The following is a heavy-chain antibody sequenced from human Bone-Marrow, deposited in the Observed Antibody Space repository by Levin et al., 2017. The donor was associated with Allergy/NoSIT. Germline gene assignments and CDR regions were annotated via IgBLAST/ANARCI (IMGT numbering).Heavy chain of an antibody. CDR2: ISSSSYTI. D-gene: IGHD3-10*01. Sequence: QSGGSLRLSCAASGFTFSSDSMNWVRQAPGKGLEWISYISSSSYTIFYADSVKGRFTISRDNAMNSLYLQMNSLTVDDTAVYYCARDREGSWIGDSAFQNWGQGTLVTVSP. J-gene: IGHJ1*01. CDR3: ARDREGSWIGDSAFQN. CDR1: GFTFSSDS. V-gene: IGHV3-48*01.